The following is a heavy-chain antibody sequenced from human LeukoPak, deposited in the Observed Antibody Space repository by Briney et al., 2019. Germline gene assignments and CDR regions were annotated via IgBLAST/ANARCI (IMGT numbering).Heavy chain of an antibody. J-gene: IGHJ4*02. V-gene: IGHV4-39*07. CDR1: GGSISSSSYY. CDR2: IYYSGST. CDR3: ARGPVAPI. Sequence: ASETLSLTCTVSGGSISSSSYYWGWIRQPPGKGLEWIGSIYYSGSTYYNPSLKSRVTISVDTSKNQFSLKLSSVTAADTAVYYCARGPVAPIWGQGTLVTVSS. D-gene: IGHD2-15*01.